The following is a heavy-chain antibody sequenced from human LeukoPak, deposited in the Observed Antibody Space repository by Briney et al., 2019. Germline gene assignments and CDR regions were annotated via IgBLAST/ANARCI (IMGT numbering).Heavy chain of an antibody. CDR2: IKEDGSEK. Sequence: GGSLRLSCAAPGFTFSSYWMRWVRQAPGKGLEWVATIKEDGSEKYYVDSVKGRFTISRDNAKSSLYLQMNSLRAEDTAVYYCSRHTSSWHAMDVWGQGTTVTVSS. V-gene: IGHV3-7*02. J-gene: IGHJ6*02. D-gene: IGHD6-13*01. CDR3: SRHTSSWHAMDV. CDR1: GFTFSSYW.